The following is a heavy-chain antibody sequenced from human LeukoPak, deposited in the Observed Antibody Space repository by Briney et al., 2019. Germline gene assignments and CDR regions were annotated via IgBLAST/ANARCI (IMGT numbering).Heavy chain of an antibody. J-gene: IGHJ5*02. CDR2: IRSNGGDT. D-gene: IGHD2-15*01. V-gene: IGHV3-23*01. CDR1: GLTFREYS. CDR3: AKGGYTTWFDP. Sequence: GGSLRLSCAASGLTFREYSMSWVRQAPGEGLEWVSNIRSNGGDTYYTDSVKGRFTISRDNSKNTLYLEMNSLRAGDTAVYYCAKGGYTTWFDPWGQGTVVTVSA.